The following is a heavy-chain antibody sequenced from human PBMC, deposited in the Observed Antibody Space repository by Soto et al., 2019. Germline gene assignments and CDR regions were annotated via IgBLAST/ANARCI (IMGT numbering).Heavy chain of an antibody. CDR2: IYYSGST. CDR1: GGSMSSSSYY. J-gene: IGHJ3*02. D-gene: IGHD3-3*01. V-gene: IGHV4-39*01. Sequence: TAALSLTGTGCGGSMSSSSYYWGWIRQPPGKGLEWIGSIYYSGSTYYNPSLKSRVTISVDTSKNQFSLKLSSVTAADTAVYYCARRSITIFGVTAFDIWGQGTMVTVSS. CDR3: ARRSITIFGVTAFDI.